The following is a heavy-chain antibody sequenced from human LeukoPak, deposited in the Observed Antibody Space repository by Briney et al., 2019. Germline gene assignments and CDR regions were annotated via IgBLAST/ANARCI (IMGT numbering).Heavy chain of an antibody. J-gene: IGHJ4*02. CDR2: IKLDGSEK. CDR3: ARDQYDTWSRRGNFDS. D-gene: IGHD3/OR15-3a*01. CDR1: GFSFGKYW. V-gene: IGHV3-7*03. Sequence: GGSLRLSCVASGFSFGKYWMSGVRQAPGKGLEWVANIKLDGSEKNYVDSVKGRFTISRDNTKNSLYLQMNSLRAEDTAVFYCARDQYDTWSRRGNFDSWGQGTLVIVSS.